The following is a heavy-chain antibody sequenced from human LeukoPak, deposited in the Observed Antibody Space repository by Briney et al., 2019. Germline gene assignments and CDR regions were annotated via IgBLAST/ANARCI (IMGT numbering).Heavy chain of an antibody. CDR2: INPHSGVT. Sequence: ASVKVSCKASGYTFTGYYIHWVRQAPGQGLEWMGWINPHSGVTNYAQKFYGRVTMTRVTSITTAYMELNRLTSDDTAAYYCARELGFCSSTSCPLYHYWGQGTLVTVSS. V-gene: IGHV1-2*02. CDR1: GYTFTGYY. D-gene: IGHD2-2*01. J-gene: IGHJ4*02. CDR3: ARELGFCSSTSCPLYHY.